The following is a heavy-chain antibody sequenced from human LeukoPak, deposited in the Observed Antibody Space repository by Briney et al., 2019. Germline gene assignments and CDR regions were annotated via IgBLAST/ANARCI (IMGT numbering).Heavy chain of an antibody. CDR3: ARAGYRMVRGVLDY. J-gene: IGHJ4*02. CDR2: INHSGST. V-gene: IGHV4-38-2*02. Sequence: SETLSLTCNVSGYSISTGYYWGWIRQPPGKGLEWIGEINHSGSTNYNPSLKSRATISVDTSKNQFSLKLSSVTAADTAVYYCARAGYRMVRGVLDYWGQGTLVTVSS. CDR1: GYSISTGYY. D-gene: IGHD3-10*01.